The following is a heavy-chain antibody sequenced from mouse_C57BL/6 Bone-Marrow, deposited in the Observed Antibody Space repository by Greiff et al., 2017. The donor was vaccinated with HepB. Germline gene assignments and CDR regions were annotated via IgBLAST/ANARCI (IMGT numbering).Heavy chain of an antibody. Sequence: VKLQESGAELVKPGASVKISCKASGYAFSSYWMNWVKQRPGKGLEWIGQIYPGDGDTNYNGKFKGKATLTADKSSSTAYMQLSSLTSEDSAVYFCARELRGDYAMDYWGQGTSVTVSS. CDR1: GYAFSSYW. J-gene: IGHJ4*01. D-gene: IGHD1-1*01. CDR2: IYPGDGDT. V-gene: IGHV1-80*01. CDR3: ARELRGDYAMDY.